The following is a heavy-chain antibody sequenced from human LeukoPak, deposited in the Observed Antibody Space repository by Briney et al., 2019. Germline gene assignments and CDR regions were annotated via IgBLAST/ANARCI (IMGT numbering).Heavy chain of an antibody. CDR3: ARDILGSIAAAGSLFGYFDY. J-gene: IGHJ4*02. CDR2: IYTSGST. CDR1: GGSISSYY. Sequence: KPSETLSLTCTVSGGSISSYYWSWIRQPAGKRLEWIGRIYTSGSTNYNPSLKSRVTMSVDTSKNQFSLKLSSVTAADTAVYYCARDILGSIAAAGSLFGYFDYWGQGTLVTVSS. D-gene: IGHD6-13*01. V-gene: IGHV4-4*07.